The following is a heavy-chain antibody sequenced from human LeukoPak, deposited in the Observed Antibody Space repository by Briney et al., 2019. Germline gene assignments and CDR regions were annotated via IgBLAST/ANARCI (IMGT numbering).Heavy chain of an antibody. J-gene: IGHJ4*02. CDR1: GGSISSSNW. D-gene: IGHD6-13*01. CDR3: ARARRRLSYSSSWYGEY. V-gene: IGHV4-4*02. CDR2: IYHSGST. Sequence: PSGTLSLTCAVSGGSISSSNWWSWVRQPPGKGLEWIGEIYHSGSTNYNPSLKSRVTISVDKSKNQFSLKLSSVTAADTAVYYCARARRRLSYSSSWYGEYWGQGTLVTVSS.